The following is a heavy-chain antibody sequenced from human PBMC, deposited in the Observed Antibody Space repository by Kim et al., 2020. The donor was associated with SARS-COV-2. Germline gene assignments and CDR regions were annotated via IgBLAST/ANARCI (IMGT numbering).Heavy chain of an antibody. V-gene: IGHV5-51*01. CDR3: ARQETVFYYDNNGYESFDF. CDR2: VYPGDSDT. D-gene: IGHD3-22*01. CDR1: GYSFTSYW. J-gene: IGHJ3*01. Sequence: GESLKISCKGSGYSFTSYWIGWVRQMPGKGLEWMGIVYPGDSDTRYSPSFQGQVTISADKSITTAYLQWSSLQASDTAMYYCARQETVFYYDNNGYESFDFWGQGTMVTVSS.